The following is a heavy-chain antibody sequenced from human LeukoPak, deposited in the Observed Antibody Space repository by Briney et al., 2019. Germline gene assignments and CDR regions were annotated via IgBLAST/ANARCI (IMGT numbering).Heavy chain of an antibody. Sequence: ASVKVSCKASGYTFTSYGISWVRQASGQGLEWMGWVSPYNGNTNYAQKLQGRVTMTTDTSTSTAYMELRSLRSDDTAVYYCARIWGGLVTTTLYFDYWGQGTLVTVSS. V-gene: IGHV1-18*01. J-gene: IGHJ4*02. CDR2: VSPYNGNT. D-gene: IGHD4-17*01. CDR3: ARIWGGLVTTTLYFDY. CDR1: GYTFTSYG.